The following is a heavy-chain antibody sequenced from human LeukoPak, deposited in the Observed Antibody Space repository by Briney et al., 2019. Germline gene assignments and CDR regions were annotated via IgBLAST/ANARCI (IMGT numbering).Heavy chain of an antibody. D-gene: IGHD6-13*01. CDR3: AREGIAAAGPNWFDP. J-gene: IGHJ5*02. CDR2: IIPIFGTA. Sequence: SVKVFCKASGGTFSSYAISWVRQAPGQGLEWMGGIIPIFGTANYAQKFQGRVTITADESTSTAYMELSSLRSEDTAVYYCAREGIAAAGPNWFDPWGQGTLVTVSS. V-gene: IGHV1-69*13. CDR1: GGTFSSYA.